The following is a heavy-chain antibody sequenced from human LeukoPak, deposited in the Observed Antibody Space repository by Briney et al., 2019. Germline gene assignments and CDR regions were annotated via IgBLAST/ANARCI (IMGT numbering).Heavy chain of an antibody. V-gene: IGHV1-2*04. Sequence: ASVKVSCKASGYTFTDYYMHWVRQAPGQGLEWMGWINPNSGGTNYAQKFQGWVTMTRDTSISTAYMELSRLRSDDTAVYYCARYGFGELSSYGMDVWGKGTTVTVSS. J-gene: IGHJ6*04. CDR2: INPNSGGT. CDR1: GYTFTDYY. D-gene: IGHD3-10*01. CDR3: ARYGFGELSSYGMDV.